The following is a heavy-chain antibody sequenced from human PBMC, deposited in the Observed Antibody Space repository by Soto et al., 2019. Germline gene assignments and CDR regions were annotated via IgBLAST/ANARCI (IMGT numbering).Heavy chain of an antibody. J-gene: IGHJ6*03. CDR1: GFTFSSYS. CDR3: ARPSEYYDIFTSEYYYYYMDV. CDR2: ISSSSSYI. Sequence: GGSLRLSCAASGFTFSSYSMNWVRQAPGKGLEWVSSISSSSSYIYYADSVKGRFTISRDNAKNSLYLQMNSLRAEDTAVYYCARPSEYYDIFTSEYYYYYMDVWGKGTTVTVSS. V-gene: IGHV3-21*01. D-gene: IGHD3-9*01.